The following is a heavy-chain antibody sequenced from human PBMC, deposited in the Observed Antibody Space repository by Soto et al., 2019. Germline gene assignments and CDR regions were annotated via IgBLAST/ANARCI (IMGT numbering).Heavy chain of an antibody. J-gene: IGHJ4*02. Sequence: DVQLLESGGSLVQPEWSLILSCAAAGFTFIRYAMGWVRQGPGKGLEWVAVVSIGGSTHYADSVWGRFTISRDNSKNTLSLQMNILTAEDTAVYFCAKRRGAGGHFDYWGQGALVTVSS. CDR3: AKRRGAGGHFDY. CDR1: GFTFIRYA. V-gene: IGHV3-23*01. CDR2: VSIGGST. D-gene: IGHD2-15*01.